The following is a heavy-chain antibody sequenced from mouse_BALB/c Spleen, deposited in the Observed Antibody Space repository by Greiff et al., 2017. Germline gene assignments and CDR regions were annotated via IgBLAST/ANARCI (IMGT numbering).Heavy chain of an antibody. J-gene: IGHJ3*01. CDR3: ARYGDGYYGGFAY. V-gene: IGHV1-9*01. D-gene: IGHD2-3*01. CDR1: GYTFSSYW. Sequence: QVQLQQSGAELMKPGASVKISCKATGYTFSSYWIEWVKQRPGHGLEWIGEILPGSGSTNYNEKFKGKATFTADTSSNTAYMQLSSLTSEDSAVYYCARYGDGYYGGFAYWGQGTLVTVSA. CDR2: ILPGSGST.